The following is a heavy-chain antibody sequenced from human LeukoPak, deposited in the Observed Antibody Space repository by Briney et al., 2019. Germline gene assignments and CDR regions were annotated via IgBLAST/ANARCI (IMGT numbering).Heavy chain of an antibody. CDR1: GYTFTSYY. CDR2: INPSGGST. D-gene: IGHD1-1*01. CDR3: ARDGGLEPPSIDYYYYYMDV. Sequence: GASVKVSCKASGYTFTSYYMHWVRQAPGQGLEWMGIINPSGGSTSYAQKFQGRVTMTRDTSTSTVYMELSSLRSEDTAAYYCARDGGLEPPSIDYYYYYMDVWGKGTTVTVSS. V-gene: IGHV1-46*01. J-gene: IGHJ6*03.